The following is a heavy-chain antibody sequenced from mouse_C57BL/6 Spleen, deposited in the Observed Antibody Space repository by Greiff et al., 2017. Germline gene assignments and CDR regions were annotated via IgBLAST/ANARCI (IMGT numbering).Heavy chain of an antibody. CDR3: ASLLGRRDAMDY. Sequence: EVKLQESGPGLVKPSQSLSLTCSVTGYSITSGYYWNWIRQFPGNKLEWMGYISYDGSNNYNPSLKNRISITRDTSKNQFFLKLNSVTTEDTATYYCASLLGRRDAMDYWGQGTSVTVSS. CDR2: ISYDGSN. D-gene: IGHD4-1*01. CDR1: GYSITSGYY. J-gene: IGHJ4*01. V-gene: IGHV3-6*01.